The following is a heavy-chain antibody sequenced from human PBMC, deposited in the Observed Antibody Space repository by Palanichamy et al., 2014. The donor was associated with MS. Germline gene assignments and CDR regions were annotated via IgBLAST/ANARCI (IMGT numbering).Heavy chain of an antibody. CDR2: VSASGDNT. CDR3: AKSGFHAYDSSGYFDDAFDF. D-gene: IGHD3-22*01. Sequence: EVQLLESWGRLGTPWGVPETLLCSLWITFSSYAMNWVRQAPGKGLEWVSAVSASGDNTYYTDSVKGRFTISRDNSKNTLFLLMNNLRAEDTAVYYCAKSGFHAYDSSGYFDDAFDFWGQGTMVTVSS. CDR1: ITFSSYA. J-gene: IGHJ3*01. V-gene: IGHV3-23*01.